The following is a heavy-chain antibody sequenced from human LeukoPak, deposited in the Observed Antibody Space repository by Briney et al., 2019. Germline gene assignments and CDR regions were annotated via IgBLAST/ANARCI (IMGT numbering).Heavy chain of an antibody. Sequence: SETLSLTCTVSGGSISSYSWSWIRQPAGKGLEWIGRIYTSGSTNYNPSLKSRVTISVDKSKNQFSLKLSSVTAANTAVYYCARDEYSSSWDYYYYYMDVWGKGTTVTVSS. D-gene: IGHD6-13*01. CDR2: IYTSGST. CDR1: GGSISSYS. CDR3: ARDEYSSSWDYYYYYMDV. V-gene: IGHV4-4*07. J-gene: IGHJ6*03.